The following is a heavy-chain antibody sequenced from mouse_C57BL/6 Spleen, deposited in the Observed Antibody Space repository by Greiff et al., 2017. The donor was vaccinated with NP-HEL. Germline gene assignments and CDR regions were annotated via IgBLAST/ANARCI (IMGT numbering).Heavy chain of an antibody. D-gene: IGHD2-2*01. CDR3: AREGGDDGFAY. CDR2: IYPGDGDT. CDR1: GYAFRSSW. Sequence: VQRVESGPELVKPGASVKISCKASGYAFRSSWMNWVKQRPGKGLEWIGRIYPGDGDTNYNGKFKGKATLTADKSSSTAYMQPSSLTSEDSAVYFCAREGGDDGFAYWGQGTLVTVSA. J-gene: IGHJ3*01. V-gene: IGHV1-82*01.